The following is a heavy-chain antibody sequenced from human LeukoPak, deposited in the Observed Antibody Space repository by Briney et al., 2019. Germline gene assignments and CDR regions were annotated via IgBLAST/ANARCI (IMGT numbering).Heavy chain of an antibody. CDR2: ISGSGGST. Sequence: GGSLRLSCAASGFTFSSYAMSWVRQAPGKGLEWVSAISGSGGSTYYADSVKGRFTISRDNSKNTLYLQMNSLRAEDTAVYYCAKSAGVANDYDFWSGYTYWGQGTLVTVSS. V-gene: IGHV3-23*01. CDR1: GFTFSSYA. J-gene: IGHJ4*02. D-gene: IGHD3-3*01. CDR3: AKSAGVANDYDFWSGYTY.